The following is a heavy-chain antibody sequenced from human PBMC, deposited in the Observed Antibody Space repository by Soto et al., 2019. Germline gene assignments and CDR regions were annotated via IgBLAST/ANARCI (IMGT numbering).Heavy chain of an antibody. D-gene: IGHD5-18*01. J-gene: IGHJ5*02. V-gene: IGHV4-59*01. Sequence: PSETLSLTCTVSGGSISNYYWSWIRQPPGRGLEWIGHIFYSGSTNYNPALKSRVTISVDTSKSQFSLKLSSVTAADTAVYYCAKDSGYNYGYFRWFDPWGQGTRVTVAS. CDR3: AKDSGYNYGYFRWFDP. CDR1: GGSISNYY. CDR2: IFYSGST.